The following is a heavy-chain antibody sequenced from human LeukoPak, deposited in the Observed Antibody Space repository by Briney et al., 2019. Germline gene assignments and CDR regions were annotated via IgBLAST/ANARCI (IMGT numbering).Heavy chain of an antibody. J-gene: IGHJ6*02. CDR3: ARDPRLTTDHYYYYGMDV. Sequence: PGGSLRLSCAASGFTFSSYSMNWVRQAPGKGLEWVSSISSSSSYIYYADSVKGRFTISRDNSKNTLYLQMNSLRAEDTAVYYCARDPRLTTDHYYYYGMDVWGQGTTVTVSS. CDR1: GFTFSSYS. CDR2: ISSSSSYI. D-gene: IGHD4-11*01. V-gene: IGHV3-21*01.